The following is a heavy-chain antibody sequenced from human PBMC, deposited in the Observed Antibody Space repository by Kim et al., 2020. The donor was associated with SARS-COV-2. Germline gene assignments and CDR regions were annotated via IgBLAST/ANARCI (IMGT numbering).Heavy chain of an antibody. D-gene: IGHD3-3*01. CDR3: ARAGDFWSGYRSFDY. Sequence: QKFRGRVTMTRDTSISTAYMELSRLRSDDTAVYYCARAGDFWSGYRSFDYWGQGTLVTVSS. J-gene: IGHJ4*02. V-gene: IGHV1-2*02.